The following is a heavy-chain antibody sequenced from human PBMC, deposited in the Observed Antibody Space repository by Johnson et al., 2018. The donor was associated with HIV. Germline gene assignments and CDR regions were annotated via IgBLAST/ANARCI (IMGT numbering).Heavy chain of an antibody. CDR2: IYSGGTT. CDR1: GFTVSNNY. Sequence: VQLVESGGGLVQPGGSLRLACAASGFTVSNNYMSWVRQAPGKGLECVSIIYSGGTTNYADSVKGRFTISRDTSQNTVFLQMNSLRAEDTAVYYCARDRARDAFDVWGQGTMVTVSS. CDR3: ARDRARDAFDV. V-gene: IGHV3-66*02. J-gene: IGHJ3*01.